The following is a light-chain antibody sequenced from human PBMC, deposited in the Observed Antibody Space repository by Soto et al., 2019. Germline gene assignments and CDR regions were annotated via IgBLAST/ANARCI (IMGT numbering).Light chain of an antibody. CDR1: QSISSW. V-gene: IGKV1-5*03. J-gene: IGKJ1*01. Sequence: DIQMTQSPSTLFASVGDRVTITCRASQSISSWLAWYQQKPGKAPKLLIYKASTLKSGVPSRFSGSGSGTEFTLTISSLQPDDFATYYCQHYNSYSEAVGQGNKVDIK. CDR3: QHYNSYSEA. CDR2: KAS.